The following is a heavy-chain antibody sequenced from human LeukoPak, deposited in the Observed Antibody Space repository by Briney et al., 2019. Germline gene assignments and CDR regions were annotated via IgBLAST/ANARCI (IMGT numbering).Heavy chain of an antibody. CDR2: IKEDGTRK. CDR1: GFTFSSHW. J-gene: IGHJ5*02. D-gene: IGHD6-19*01. Sequence: GGSLRLSCAASGFTFSSHWMTWVRQAPGKGLEWVANIKEDGTRKNYVDSVKGRFTISRDNSKNTLYLQMDSLRTEDTAVYYCAKDWGSSGWYNYFDPWGQGTLVTVSS. CDR3: AKDWGSSGWYNYFDP. V-gene: IGHV3-7*01.